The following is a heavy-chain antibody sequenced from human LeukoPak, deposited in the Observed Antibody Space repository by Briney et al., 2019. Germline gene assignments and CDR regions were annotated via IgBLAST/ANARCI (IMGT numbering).Heavy chain of an antibody. Sequence: ASVKVSCKVSGYTLTELSMHWVRQAPGKGLEWMGGFDPEDGETIYAQKFQGRVTMTEDTSTDTAYMELSSLRSEDTAVYYCATAVEMATSRKYYYYYYMDVWGKGTTVTISS. D-gene: IGHD5-24*01. CDR2: FDPEDGET. J-gene: IGHJ6*03. CDR3: ATAVEMATSRKYYYYYYMDV. V-gene: IGHV1-24*01. CDR1: GYTLTELS.